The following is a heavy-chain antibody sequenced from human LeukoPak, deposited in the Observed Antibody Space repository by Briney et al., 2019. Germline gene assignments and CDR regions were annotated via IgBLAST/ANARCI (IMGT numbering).Heavy chain of an antibody. CDR2: IWYDGSIK. CDR1: GFTFSSYG. D-gene: IGHD1-26*01. V-gene: IGHV3-33*01. J-gene: IGHJ3*02. CDR3: ARVGSGSYFLDGFDI. Sequence: GGSLRLSCAASGFTFSSYGMHWVRQAPGKGLEWVAVIWYDGSIKYYADSVKGRFTISRDNPKNTLYLQMNSLRAEDTAVYYCARVGSGSYFLDGFDIWGQGTTVTVSS.